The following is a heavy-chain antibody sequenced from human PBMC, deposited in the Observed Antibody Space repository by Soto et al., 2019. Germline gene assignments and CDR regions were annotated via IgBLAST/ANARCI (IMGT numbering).Heavy chain of an antibody. CDR3: TTVSPGLFDY. J-gene: IGHJ4*02. CDR2: IKSKTDGGTT. CDR1: GFSVRTNY. Sequence: PGGSLRLSCAASGFSVRTNYMGWVRQAPGKGLEWVGRIKSKTDGGTTDYAAPVKGRFTISRDDSKNTLYLQMNSLKTEDTAVYYCTTVSPGLFDYWGQGTLVTVSS. V-gene: IGHV3-15*01.